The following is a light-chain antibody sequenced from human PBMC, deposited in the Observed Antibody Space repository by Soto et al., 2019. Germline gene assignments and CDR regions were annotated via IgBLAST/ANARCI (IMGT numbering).Light chain of an antibody. Sequence: QSVLTQPPSASGSPGQSVTISCTGTSSDVGTYDDVSWYQQHPGTAPKLMIYEVSNRPSGVSNRFSGSKSGNTASLTISGLQTEDDADYYCCAYTSTSALYVFGTGTKVTVL. CDR2: EVS. CDR3: CAYTSTSALYV. J-gene: IGLJ1*01. V-gene: IGLV2-14*01. CDR1: SSDVGTYDD.